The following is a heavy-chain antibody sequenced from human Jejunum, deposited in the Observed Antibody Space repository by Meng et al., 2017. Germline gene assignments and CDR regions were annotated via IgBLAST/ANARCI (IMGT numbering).Heavy chain of an antibody. CDR1: GFTFSSYS. Sequence: GGSLRLSCTSGFTFSSYSMSWVRQAPGKGLEWVSSISSSSSDIYYADSVKGRFTITRENAKNSLYLQMNSLRADETAVYYCARDSCSGGTRYSARFEPWGQGTLVTVSS. V-gene: IGHV3-21*01. CDR3: ARDSCSGGTRYSARFEP. CDR2: ISSSSSDI. D-gene: IGHD2-15*01. J-gene: IGHJ5*02.